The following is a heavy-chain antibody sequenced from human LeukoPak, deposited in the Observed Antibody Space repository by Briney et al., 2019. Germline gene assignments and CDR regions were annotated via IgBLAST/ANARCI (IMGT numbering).Heavy chain of an antibody. V-gene: IGHV3-23*01. J-gene: IGHJ6*02. D-gene: IGHD3-22*01. CDR1: GFTFSSYT. Sequence: PGGSLRLSCAASGFTFSSYTMRWVRQAPGKGLEWVSPISGGGGSTYYADSVKGRFTISRDNSKNTLYLQMNSLRAEDTAAYYCAKSRAGPMIVDFYYGMDVWGQGTTVTVSS. CDR2: ISGGGGST. CDR3: AKSRAGPMIVDFYYGMDV.